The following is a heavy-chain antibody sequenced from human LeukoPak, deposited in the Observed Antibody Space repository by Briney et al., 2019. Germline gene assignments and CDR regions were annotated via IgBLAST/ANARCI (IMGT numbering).Heavy chain of an antibody. V-gene: IGHV4-39*01. D-gene: IGHD2-2*01. CDR1: GGSISGSNYY. J-gene: IGHJ2*01. CDR2: IYYSGST. Sequence: SETLSLTCSVSGGSISGSNYYWDWIRQPPGKGLEWIGNIYYSGSTYYNPSLKSRVTISVDTSKNQFSLKLSSVTAADTAVYYCARPLSPIYQLGYFDLWGRGTLVTVSS. CDR3: ARPLSPIYQLGYFDL.